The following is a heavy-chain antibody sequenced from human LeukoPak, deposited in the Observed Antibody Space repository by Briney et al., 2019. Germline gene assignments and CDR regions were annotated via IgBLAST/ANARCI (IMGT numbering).Heavy chain of an antibody. Sequence: PGGSLRLSCAASGFTFSSYAMHWVRQAPGKGLEWVAVISYDGNNKYYADSVKGRFTISRNNSKNTLYLQMNSLRAEDTAVYYCARATTAMVSGVYFDYWGQGTLVTVSS. D-gene: IGHD5-18*01. J-gene: IGHJ4*02. V-gene: IGHV3-30-3*01. CDR2: ISYDGNNK. CDR1: GFTFSSYA. CDR3: ARATTAMVSGVYFDY.